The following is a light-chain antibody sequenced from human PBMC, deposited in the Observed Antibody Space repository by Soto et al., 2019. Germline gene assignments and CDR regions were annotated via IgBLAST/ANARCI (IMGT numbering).Light chain of an antibody. Sequence: QAVVTQSPSASASLGASVKLTCTLSSGHSNYAIAWHQQQPEKGPRYLMKVNRDGSHNKGDGIPDRFSGSSSGAERYLTISSLQSEDEADYYCQTWGTGIRVFGGGTKLTVL. CDR1: SGHSNYA. CDR3: QTWGTGIRV. J-gene: IGLJ2*01. CDR2: VNRDGSH. V-gene: IGLV4-69*01.